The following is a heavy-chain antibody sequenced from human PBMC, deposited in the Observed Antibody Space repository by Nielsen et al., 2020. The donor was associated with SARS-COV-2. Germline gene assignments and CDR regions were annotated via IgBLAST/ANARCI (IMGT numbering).Heavy chain of an antibody. Sequence: ASVKVSCKTSGYNFISFGISWVRQAPGQGLEWMGWISGNNGDTKYAQRFHGRVTMTVDTSTTTAYMELRTLRPDDTAVYYCARGPYGGNAGPDYYGMDVWGQGTTVTVSS. J-gene: IGHJ6*02. CDR3: ARGPYGGNAGPDYYGMDV. V-gene: IGHV1-18*04. CDR2: ISGNNGDT. CDR1: GYNFISFG. D-gene: IGHD4-23*01.